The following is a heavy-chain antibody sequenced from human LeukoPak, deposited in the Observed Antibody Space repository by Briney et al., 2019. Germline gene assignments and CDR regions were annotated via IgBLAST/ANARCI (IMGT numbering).Heavy chain of an antibody. D-gene: IGHD5-24*01. J-gene: IGHJ5*02. CDR3: ARASDPWLQLT. CDR2: ISTSNAYT. V-gene: IGHV3-11*05. CDR1: GFTFSDYY. Sequence: PGGSLRLSCAASGFTFSDYYMSWVRQAPGKGLEGVSYISTSNAYTYYADSVKGRFTISRDNAKNSLYLQMNSLRAEDTAVYYCARASDPWLQLTWGQGTLVTVSS.